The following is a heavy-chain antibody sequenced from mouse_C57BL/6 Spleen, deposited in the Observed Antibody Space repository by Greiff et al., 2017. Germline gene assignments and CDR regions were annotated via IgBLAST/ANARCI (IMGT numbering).Heavy chain of an antibody. J-gene: IGHJ3*01. V-gene: IGHV1-50*01. CDR1: GYTFTGYC. Sequence: QVQLPQPGAELVKPGASVKLSCKASGYTFTGYCLQWVQQRPGQGLEWIGEIDPSARYPHYNQKFKGKATLTVDTSSSTAYMQLSSLTSEDSAVYYCARGGYDYRTAWFAYGGQGNLVTVAA. CDR3: ARGGYDYRTAWFAY. D-gene: IGHD2-4*01. CDR2: IDPSARYP.